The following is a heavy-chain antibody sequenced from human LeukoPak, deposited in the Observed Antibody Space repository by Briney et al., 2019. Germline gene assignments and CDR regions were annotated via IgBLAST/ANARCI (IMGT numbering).Heavy chain of an antibody. V-gene: IGHV4-59*01. D-gene: IGHD2-15*01. J-gene: IGHJ5*02. CDR3: ARKTGGGGSPWFDP. Sequence: PSETLSLTCTVSGGSISSYYWSWIRQPPGKGLEWIGYIYYSGSTNYNPSLKSRVTMSVDTSKNQFSLKLSSVTAADTAVYYCARKTGGGGSPWFDPWGQGTPVTVSS. CDR2: IYYSGST. CDR1: GGSISSYY.